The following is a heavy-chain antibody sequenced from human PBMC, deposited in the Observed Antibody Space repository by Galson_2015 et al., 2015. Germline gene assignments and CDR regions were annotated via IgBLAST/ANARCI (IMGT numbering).Heavy chain of an antibody. CDR2: IIPICSRT. CDR3: ATYQTSVYSLNWYFHH. CDR1: GGTFSSYA. V-gene: IGHV1-69*13. Sequence: SVKVSCKASGGTFSSYAISWVRQAPGQGLKWMGGIIPICSRTNYAQSFQGRVTITADESTSTAYMELSSLRSEDTAVYYCATYQTSVYSLNWYFHHWGRGTLVTVSS. J-gene: IGHJ2*01. D-gene: IGHD2-21*01.